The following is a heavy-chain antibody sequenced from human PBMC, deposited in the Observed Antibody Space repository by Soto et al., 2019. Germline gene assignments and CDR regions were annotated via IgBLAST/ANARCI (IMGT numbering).Heavy chain of an antibody. CDR3: ARNGAAGYFDY. CDR2: LSGNGDTT. J-gene: IGHJ4*02. CDR1: GFTFSSYA. V-gene: IGHV3-23*01. Sequence: GGSLRLSCAASGFTFSSYAMSWVRQAPGRGLEWVSTLSGNGDTTYYADSVKGRFTISRDNSKNTLYLQMNSLRAEDTAIYYCARNGAAGYFDYWGQGTLVTVSS. D-gene: IGHD6-19*01.